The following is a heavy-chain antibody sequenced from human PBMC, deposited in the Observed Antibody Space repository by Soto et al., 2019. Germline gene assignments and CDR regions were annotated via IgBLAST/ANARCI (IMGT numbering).Heavy chain of an antibody. V-gene: IGHV3-30*18. CDR2: ISYDGSNK. CDR1: GFTFSSYG. Sequence: QVQLVESGGGVVQPGRSLRLSCAASGFTFSSYGMHWVRQAPGKGLEWVAVISYDGSNKYYADSVKGRFTISRDNSKNTLYLQMNSLRAEDTAVYYCAKIAWGSGAHYYYGMDVW. J-gene: IGHJ6*01. D-gene: IGHD7-27*01. CDR3: AKIAWGSGAHYYYGMDV.